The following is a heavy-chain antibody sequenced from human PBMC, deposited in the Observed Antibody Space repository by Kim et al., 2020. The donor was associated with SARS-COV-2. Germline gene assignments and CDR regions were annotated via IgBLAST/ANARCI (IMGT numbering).Heavy chain of an antibody. J-gene: IGHJ4*02. D-gene: IGHD3-9*01. CDR1: GFVFSSYS. CDR3: VRGGWGAGFLDY. V-gene: IGHV3-48*02. Sequence: GGSLRLSCVGSGFVFSSYSMNWVRQAPGRGLEWVSYIVGSTGVVYYADSVKGRFTISRDSAKNSLYLQMTSLRDDDTAVYHCVRGGWGAGFLDYWGQGTLVMVSS. CDR2: IVGSTGVV.